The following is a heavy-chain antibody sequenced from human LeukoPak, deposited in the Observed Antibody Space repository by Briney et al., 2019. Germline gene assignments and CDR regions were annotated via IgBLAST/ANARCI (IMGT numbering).Heavy chain of an antibody. V-gene: IGHV3-33*01. J-gene: IGHJ4*02. Sequence: GGSLRLSCAASGFTFRSYGMHWVRLAPGKGLEWVAVIWYDGSNKFYADSVKGRFTISRDNSENTLYLQMNSLRAEDTAVYYCARRYAPFDYWGQGTLVTVSS. D-gene: IGHD1-1*01. CDR2: IWYDGSNK. CDR1: GFTFRSYG. CDR3: ARRYAPFDY.